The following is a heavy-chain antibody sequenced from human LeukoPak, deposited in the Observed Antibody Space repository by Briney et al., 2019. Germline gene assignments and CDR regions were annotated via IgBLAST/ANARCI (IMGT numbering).Heavy chain of an antibody. V-gene: IGHV1-46*01. CDR1: GYTFTSYY. CDR3: ARGGSSKGSGYYYDAFDI. J-gene: IGHJ3*02. D-gene: IGHD3-22*01. CDR2: INPSGGST. Sequence: GASVKVSCTASGYTFTSYYMHWVRQAPGQGLEWMGIINPSGGSTSYAQKFQGRVTMTRDTSTSTVYMELSSLRSEDTAVYYCARGGSSKGSGYYYDAFDIWGQGTMVTVSS.